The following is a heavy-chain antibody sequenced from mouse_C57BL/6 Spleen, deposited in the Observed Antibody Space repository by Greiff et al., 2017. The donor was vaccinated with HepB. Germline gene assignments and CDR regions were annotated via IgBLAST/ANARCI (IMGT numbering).Heavy chain of an antibody. V-gene: IGHV2-9*02. D-gene: IGHD1-3*01. Sequence: VKLMESGPGLVALSQSLSITCTVSGFSLTSPGVHWVCQPPGKGLEWLGVIWAGGSTNYNSALMSILSLSKDNSKSQVFINMNSLQTDYTAMYYFARLEDIWGQGTTLTVSS. CDR3: ARLEDI. CDR1: GFSLTSPG. J-gene: IGHJ2*01. CDR2: IWAGGST.